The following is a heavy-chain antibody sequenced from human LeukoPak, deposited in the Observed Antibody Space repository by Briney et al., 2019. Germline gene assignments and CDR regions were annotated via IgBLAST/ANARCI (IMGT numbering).Heavy chain of an antibody. D-gene: IGHD2-2*01. CDR2: IDWDDDK. J-gene: IGHJ4*02. Sequence: SGPALVKPTQTLTLTCTFSGFSLSTSGVCVSWIRHPLGKALEWLARIDWDDDKYYSTSLKTRLTISKDTSKNQVVLTMTNMDPEDTATYYCARTTSSTSFNFDYWGQGTLVTVSS. V-gene: IGHV2-70*11. CDR3: ARTTSSTSFNFDY. CDR1: GFSLSTSGVC.